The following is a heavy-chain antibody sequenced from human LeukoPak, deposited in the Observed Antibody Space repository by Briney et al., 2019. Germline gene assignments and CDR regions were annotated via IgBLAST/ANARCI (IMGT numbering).Heavy chain of an antibody. V-gene: IGHV4-38-2*01. D-gene: IGHD3-10*01. CDR2: FYHSGST. J-gene: IGHJ4*02. CDR1: GYSISSGYY. CDR3: ARAPVRGVIIYFDY. Sequence: SETLSLTCAVSGYSISSGYYWGWIRQPPGKGLEWIGSFYHSGSTYYNPSLKSRVTISVDTSKNQFSLKLSSVTAADTAVYYCARAPVRGVIIYFDYWGQGTLVTVSS.